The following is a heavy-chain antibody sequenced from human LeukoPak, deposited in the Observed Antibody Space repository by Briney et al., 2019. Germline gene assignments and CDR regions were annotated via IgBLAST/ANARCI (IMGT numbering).Heavy chain of an antibody. V-gene: IGHV1-69*04. Sequence: EASVKVSCKASGGTFSSYAISWVRQAPGQGLAWMGRIIPILGIANYAQKFQGRVTITADKSTSTAYMELSSLRSEDTAVYYCARGEALAARPNNWFDPWGQGTLVTVSS. D-gene: IGHD6-6*01. CDR1: GGTFSSYA. CDR3: ARGEALAARPNNWFDP. CDR2: IIPILGIA. J-gene: IGHJ5*02.